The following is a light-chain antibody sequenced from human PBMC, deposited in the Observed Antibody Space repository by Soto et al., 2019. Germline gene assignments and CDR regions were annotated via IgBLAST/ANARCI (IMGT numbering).Light chain of an antibody. CDR3: QQYGSSGT. V-gene: IGKV3-20*01. CDR1: QSVSNNY. J-gene: IGKJ1*01. CDR2: GAS. Sequence: ETVLTQSPATVYPSPGETASLCCXASQSVSNNYLAWYQQKPGQAPRLLIYGASNRATGIPDRFSGSGSGTDFTLTISRLEPEDFAVYYCQQYGSSGTFGQGTKVDIK.